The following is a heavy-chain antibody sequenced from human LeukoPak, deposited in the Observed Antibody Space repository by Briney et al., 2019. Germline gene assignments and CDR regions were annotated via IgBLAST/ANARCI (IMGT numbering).Heavy chain of an antibody. CDR3: VSFYETY. V-gene: IGHV3-23*01. Sequence: GGSLRLSCAASGFTFSNYGMSWVRQAPGKGLEWVSSISGNGINTYYEDSVKGRFTVSRDNSKNTLYLQMNSLRAEDTAVYYCVSFYETYWGRGTLVTVSS. D-gene: IGHD2/OR15-2a*01. CDR2: ISGNGINT. J-gene: IGHJ4*02. CDR1: GFTFSNYG.